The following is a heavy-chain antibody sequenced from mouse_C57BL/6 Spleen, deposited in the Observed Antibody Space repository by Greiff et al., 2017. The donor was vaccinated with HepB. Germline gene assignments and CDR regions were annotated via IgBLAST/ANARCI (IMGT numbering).Heavy chain of an antibody. V-gene: IGHV1-82*01. Sequence: VQLQQSGPELVKPGASVKISCKASGYAFSSSWMNWVKQRPGKGLEWIGRIYPGDGDTNYNGKFKGKATLTADKSSSTSYMQLSILTSEDSAVYFCARGGYLYYFDYWGQGTTLTVSS. CDR3: ARGGYLYYFDY. J-gene: IGHJ2*01. D-gene: IGHD2-2*01. CDR2: IYPGDGDT. CDR1: GYAFSSSW.